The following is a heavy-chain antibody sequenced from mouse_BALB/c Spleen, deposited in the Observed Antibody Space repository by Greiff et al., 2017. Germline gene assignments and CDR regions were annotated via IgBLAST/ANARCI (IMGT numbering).Heavy chain of an antibody. CDR1: GFSLTSYG. CDR3: ANYGREGFAY. CDR2: IWAGGST. D-gene: IGHD1-1*01. Sequence: QVQLKESGPGLVAPSQSLSITCTVSGFSLTSYGVHWVRQPPGKGLEWLGVIWAGGSTNYNSALMSRLSISKDNSKSQVFLKMNSLQTDDTAMYYCANYGREGFAYWGQGTLVTVSA. J-gene: IGHJ3*01. V-gene: IGHV2-9*02.